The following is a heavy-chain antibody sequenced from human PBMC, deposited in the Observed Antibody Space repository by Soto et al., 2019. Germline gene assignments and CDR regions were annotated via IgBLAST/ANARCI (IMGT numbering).Heavy chain of an antibody. CDR1: GFTFSSYA. CDR3: AKVPVRVYDFLHLLYRDV. D-gene: IGHD3-3*01. Sequence: GGSLRLSCAASGFTFSSYAMSWVRQAPGKGLEWVSAISGSGGSTYYADSVKGRFTISRDNSKNTLYLQMNSLRAEDTAVYYCAKVPVRVYDFLHLLYRDVGGKGPTVTVSS. V-gene: IGHV3-23*01. CDR2: ISGSGGST. J-gene: IGHJ6*03.